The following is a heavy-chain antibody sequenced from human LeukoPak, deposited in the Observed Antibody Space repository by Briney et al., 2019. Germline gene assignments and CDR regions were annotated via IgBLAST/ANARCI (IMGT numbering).Heavy chain of an antibody. CDR3: ARAWEYYGSGRPYYFDY. D-gene: IGHD3-10*01. CDR1: GGSISSGSYY. V-gene: IGHV4-61*02. Sequence: SQTLSLTRTVSGGSISSGSYYWSWIRQPAGKGLEWIGRIYTSGSTNYNPSLKSRVTISVDTSKNQFSLKLSSVTAADTAVYYCARAWEYYGSGRPYYFDYWGQGTLVTVSS. J-gene: IGHJ4*02. CDR2: IYTSGST.